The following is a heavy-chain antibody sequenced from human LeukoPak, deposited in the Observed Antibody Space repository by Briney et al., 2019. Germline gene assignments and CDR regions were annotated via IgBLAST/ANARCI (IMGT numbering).Heavy chain of an antibody. Sequence: ASVKVSCKASGYTFTGYYMHWVRQAPGQGLEWMGWINPNSGGTNYAQKFQGRVTMTRDTSISTAYMEPSRLRSDDTAVYYCARVASSGYSGIVNYWGQGTLVTVSS. D-gene: IGHD3-22*01. CDR2: INPNSGGT. CDR3: ARVASSGYSGIVNY. CDR1: GYTFTGYY. J-gene: IGHJ4*02. V-gene: IGHV1-2*02.